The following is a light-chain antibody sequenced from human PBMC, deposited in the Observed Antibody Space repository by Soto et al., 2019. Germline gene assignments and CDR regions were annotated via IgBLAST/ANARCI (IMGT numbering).Light chain of an antibody. CDR3: QQYNNWPLT. J-gene: IGKJ4*01. CDR2: GAS. CDR1: QNINNN. V-gene: IGKV3-15*01. Sequence: EIVMTQSPATLSVSPGERATLSCRAGQNINNNLAWYQQKPGQGPRLLIYGASSRATGIPARFSGSGSGTGFTLTISSLQSEDFAIYYCQQYNNWPLTFGGGTKVEIK.